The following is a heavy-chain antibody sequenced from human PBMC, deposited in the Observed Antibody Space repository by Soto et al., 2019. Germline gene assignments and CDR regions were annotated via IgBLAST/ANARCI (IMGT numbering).Heavy chain of an antibody. CDR1: GFTFSTYA. J-gene: IGHJ4*02. CDR3: ATAGAEGYYESSGYFDQ. V-gene: IGHV3-23*01. D-gene: IGHD3-22*01. CDR2: ISVSGART. Sequence: GGSLRLSCAASGFTFSTYAMTWVCQAPGKGLEWVSTISVSGARTYYADSVKGRFTISSDNSKNTLYLQMNSLRAEDTAVYYCATAGAEGYYESSGYFDQWGQGTLVTVSS.